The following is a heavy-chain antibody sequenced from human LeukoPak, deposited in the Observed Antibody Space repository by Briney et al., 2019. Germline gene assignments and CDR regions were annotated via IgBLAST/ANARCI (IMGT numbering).Heavy chain of an antibody. CDR2: IIPTLGIA. CDR3: ARDPLPSDTAMAN. V-gene: IGHV1-69*04. J-gene: IGHJ4*02. Sequence: SVKVSCKASGGTFSSYAISWVRQAPGQGLEWMGRIIPTLGIANYAQKFQGRVTITADKSTSTAYMELSSLRSEDTAVYHCARDPLPSDTAMANWGQGTLVTVSS. CDR1: GGTFSSYA. D-gene: IGHD5-18*01.